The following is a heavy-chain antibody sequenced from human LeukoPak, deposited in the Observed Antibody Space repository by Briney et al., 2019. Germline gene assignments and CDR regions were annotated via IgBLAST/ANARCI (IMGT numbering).Heavy chain of an antibody. CDR3: ARTTEGGYSYGYFHYYYMDV. CDR2: IYYSGST. V-gene: IGHV4-59*01. CDR1: GGSISSYY. D-gene: IGHD5-18*01. J-gene: IGHJ6*03. Sequence: PSETLSLTCTVSGGSISSYYWGWIRQPPGKGLEWIGYIYYSGSTNYKSSLKSRVTISVDTSKNQFSLKLSSVTAADTAVYYCARTTEGGYSYGYFHYYYMDVWGKGTTVTISS.